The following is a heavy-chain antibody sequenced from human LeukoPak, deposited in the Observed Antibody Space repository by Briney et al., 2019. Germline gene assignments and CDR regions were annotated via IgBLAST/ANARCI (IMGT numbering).Heavy chain of an antibody. CDR1: GGSISGYF. CDR2: IFYSGTT. J-gene: IGHJ4*02. V-gene: IGHV4-39*07. D-gene: IGHD2-15*01. CDR3: ARGRGYDPVVFYFDS. Sequence: SETLSLTCAGSGGSISGYFWGWIRQTPGKGLEWVGSIFYSGTTYYNPSLTSRVTISEDSSKNQFSLRLHSLTAADTAIYYCARGRGYDPVVFYFDSWGQGTAVIVSS.